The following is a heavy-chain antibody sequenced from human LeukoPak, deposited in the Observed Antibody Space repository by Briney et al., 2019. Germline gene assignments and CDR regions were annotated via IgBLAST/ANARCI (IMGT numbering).Heavy chain of an antibody. V-gene: IGHV3-23*01. CDR2: ISGSGGST. CDR1: GFTFSSYV. CDR3: AKSAMVVTPVPDDFDY. D-gene: IGHD4-23*01. Sequence: GGSLRLSCAASGFTFSSYVMSWVRQAPGKGLEWVSAISGSGGSTYYADSVKGRFTISRDNSKNTLYLQMNSLRAEDTAVYYCAKSAMVVTPVPDDFDYWGQGTLVTVSS. J-gene: IGHJ4*02.